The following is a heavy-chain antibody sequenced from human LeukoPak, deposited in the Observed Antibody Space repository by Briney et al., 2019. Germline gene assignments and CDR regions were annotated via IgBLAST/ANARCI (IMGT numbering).Heavy chain of an antibody. Sequence: PGGSLRLSCAASGFTFSSYAMNWVRQAPGKGLEWVSTISGSGGSTYYADSVKGRFTISRDNSKNTLYLQMNSLRAGDTAVYHCAKQGYCSGGSCYPWHFDYWGQGTLVTVSS. CDR2: ISGSGGST. J-gene: IGHJ4*02. CDR1: GFTFSSYA. CDR3: AKQGYCSGGSCYPWHFDY. V-gene: IGHV3-23*01. D-gene: IGHD2-15*01.